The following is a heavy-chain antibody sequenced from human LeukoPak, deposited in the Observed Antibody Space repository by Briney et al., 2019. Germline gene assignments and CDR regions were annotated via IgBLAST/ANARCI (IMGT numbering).Heavy chain of an antibody. J-gene: IGHJ2*01. V-gene: IGHV1-69*01. CDR1: GGTFSSYA. CDR3: ARGAGDYWYFDL. Sequence: SVKVSCKASGGTFSSYAISWVRQAPGQGLGWMGGIIPIFSTANYAQKFQGRVTITADESTSTAYMELSSLRSEDTAVYYCARGAGDYWYFDLWGRGTLVTVSS. CDR2: IIPIFSTA. D-gene: IGHD4-17*01.